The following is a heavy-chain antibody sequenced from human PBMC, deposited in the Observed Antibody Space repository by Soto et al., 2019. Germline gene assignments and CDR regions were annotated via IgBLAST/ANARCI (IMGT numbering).Heavy chain of an antibody. CDR2: ISSSSSYI. CDR3: ARDRSSIAARPDWFDP. D-gene: IGHD6-6*01. Sequence: GGSLRLSCAASGFTFSSYSMNWVRQAPGKGLEWVASISSSSSYIYYADSVKGRFTISRDNAKNSLYLQMNSLRAEDPAVYYCARDRSSIAARPDWFDPWGQGTLVTVSS. V-gene: IGHV3-21*01. J-gene: IGHJ5*02. CDR1: GFTFSSYS.